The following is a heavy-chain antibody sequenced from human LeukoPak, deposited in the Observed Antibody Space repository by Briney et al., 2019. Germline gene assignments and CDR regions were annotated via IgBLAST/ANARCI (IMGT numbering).Heavy chain of an antibody. V-gene: IGHV3-48*03. CDR3: GRVYDTSGYKTPPPDY. D-gene: IGHD3-22*01. J-gene: IGHJ4*02. CDR2: IGSRGTTR. CDR1: GLPFSSYE. Sequence: PGGSLRLSCAGSGLPFSSYEMNWVRQAPGKGLEWISYIGSRGTTRYYADSVKGRFTISRDNAENSLYLQMNSLRVEDTGVYYCGRVYDTSGYKTPPPDYWGQGTLVTVSS.